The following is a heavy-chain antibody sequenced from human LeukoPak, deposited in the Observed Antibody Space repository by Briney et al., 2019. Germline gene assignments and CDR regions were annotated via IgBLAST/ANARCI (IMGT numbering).Heavy chain of an antibody. V-gene: IGHV1-69*05. J-gene: IGHJ4*02. CDR1: GGTFSSYA. CDR2: IIPIFGTA. D-gene: IGHD3-22*01. CDR3: ARGSTPERGSRRYYYDSSGYPFDY. Sequence: SVKVSCKASGGTFSSYAISWVRQAPGQGLEWMGRIIPIFGTANYAQKFQGRVTITTDESTSTAYMELGSLRSEDTAVYYCARGSTPERGSRRYYYDSSGYPFDYWGQGTLVTVSS.